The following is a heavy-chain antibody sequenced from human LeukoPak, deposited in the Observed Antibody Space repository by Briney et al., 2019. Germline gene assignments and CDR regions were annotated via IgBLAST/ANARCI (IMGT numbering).Heavy chain of an antibody. J-gene: IGHJ4*02. Sequence: GGSLRLSCAGSGFSLRGYAMTWVRQAPGKGLEWVSSISTNGGNTYYADSVKGRFTISRDNSKNTLYLQMNSLRAEDTAVYYCAKENLRDFWSGYYMGFDYWGQGTLVTVSS. V-gene: IGHV3-23*01. D-gene: IGHD3-3*01. CDR2: ISTNGGNT. CDR1: GFSLRGYA. CDR3: AKENLRDFWSGYYMGFDY.